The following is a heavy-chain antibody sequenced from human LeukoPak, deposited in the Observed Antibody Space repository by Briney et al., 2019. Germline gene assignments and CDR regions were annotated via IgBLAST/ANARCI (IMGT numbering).Heavy chain of an antibody. Sequence: SETLSLTCTVSGGSINNYYWSWILQPAGKGLEWIGRIYTSGSTNYNPSLKSRVTMSLDTSKNQFSLKLSSVTAADTAVYYCARVPDYDTAFDIWGQGTMVTVSS. J-gene: IGHJ3*02. CDR1: GGSINNYY. CDR2: IYTSGST. D-gene: IGHD4-17*01. CDR3: ARVPDYDTAFDI. V-gene: IGHV4-4*07.